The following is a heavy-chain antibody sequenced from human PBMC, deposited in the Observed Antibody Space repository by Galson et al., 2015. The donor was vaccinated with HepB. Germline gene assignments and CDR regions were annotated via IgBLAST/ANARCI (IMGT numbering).Heavy chain of an antibody. CDR3: ARRGSDGSGSYPLYYFDY. CDR2: ISSSSYT. J-gene: IGHJ4*02. V-gene: IGHV3-11*06. D-gene: IGHD3-10*01. CDR1: GFTFSDYY. Sequence: SLRLSCAASGFTFSDYYMSWLRQAPGKGLEWVSYISSSSYTNYADSVKGRFTISRDNAKNSLYLQMNSLRAEDTAVYYCARRGSDGSGSYPLYYFDYWGQGTLVTVSS.